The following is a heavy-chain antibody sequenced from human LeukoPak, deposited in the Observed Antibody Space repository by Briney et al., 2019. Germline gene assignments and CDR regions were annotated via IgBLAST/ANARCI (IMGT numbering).Heavy chain of an antibody. CDR3: VHGSRSYDSSDFDS. Sequence: GGSLRLSCAASGFTFINTWMNWVRQAPGKGVEWVGRIRSKTAGGTTEYAAAVNGRFTISRDDSKNTLYVEMNSLNSEDTALYYCVHGSRSYDSSDFDSWGQGTLVTVSS. CDR2: IRSKTAGGTT. D-gene: IGHD3-22*01. V-gene: IGHV3-15*01. CDR1: GFTFINTW. J-gene: IGHJ4*02.